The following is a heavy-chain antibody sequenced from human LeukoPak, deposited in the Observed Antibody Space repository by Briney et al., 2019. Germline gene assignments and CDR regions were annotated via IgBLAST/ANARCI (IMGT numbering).Heavy chain of an antibody. CDR2: IYTSGST. Sequence: PSQTLSLTCTVSGGSISSGSYYWSWIRQPAGKGLEWIGRIYTSGSTNYNPSLKSRVTISVDTSKNQFSLKLSSVTAADTAVYYCARGIFYYDSSGTYYYYYYYMDVWGKGTTVTISS. V-gene: IGHV4-61*02. CDR3: ARGIFYYDSSGTYYYYYYYMDV. D-gene: IGHD3-22*01. CDR1: GGSISSGSYY. J-gene: IGHJ6*03.